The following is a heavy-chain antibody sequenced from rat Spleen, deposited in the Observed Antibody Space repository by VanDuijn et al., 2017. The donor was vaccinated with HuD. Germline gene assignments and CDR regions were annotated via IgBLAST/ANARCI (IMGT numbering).Heavy chain of an antibody. V-gene: IGHV5-20*01. D-gene: IGHD1-6*01. CDR2: ITNTGAST. J-gene: IGHJ2*01. Sequence: EVQLVESGGGLVEPGRSLKVSCVGSEFAFTDYDMAWVRQAPTKGLEWVASITNTGASTYYPDSVRGRFSISKNNAKGTLYLQMNSLRSEDTATYYCTRGGFFRHWGQGVMVTVSS. CDR3: TRGGFFRH. CDR1: EFAFTDYD.